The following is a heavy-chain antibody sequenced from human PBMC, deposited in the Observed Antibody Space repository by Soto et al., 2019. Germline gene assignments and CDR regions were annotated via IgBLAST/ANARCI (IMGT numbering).Heavy chain of an antibody. Sequence: GESLKISCKGSGYSFTSYWISWVRQMPGKGLEWMGIIYPGDSDTRYSPSFQGQVTISADKSISTAYLQWSSLKASDTAMYYCASGSIRPDFVFDYWGQGTLVTVSS. CDR3: ASGSIRPDFVFDY. CDR2: IYPGDSDT. CDR1: GYSFTSYW. V-gene: IGHV5-51*01. J-gene: IGHJ4*02. D-gene: IGHD6-6*01.